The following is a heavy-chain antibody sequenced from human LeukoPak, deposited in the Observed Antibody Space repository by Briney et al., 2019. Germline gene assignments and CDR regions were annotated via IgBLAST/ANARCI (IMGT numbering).Heavy chain of an antibody. J-gene: IGHJ3*02. V-gene: IGHV4-34*01. D-gene: IGHD6-19*01. CDR1: GGSFSGYY. CDR2: INHSGST. CDR3: ARVPVAAVAGTAEGAFDI. Sequence: SETLSLTCAVYGGSFSGYYWSWIRRPPGKGLEWIGEINHSGSTNYNPSLKSRVTISVDTSKNQFSLKLSSVTAADTAVYYCARVPVAAVAGTAEGAFDIWGQGTMVTVSS.